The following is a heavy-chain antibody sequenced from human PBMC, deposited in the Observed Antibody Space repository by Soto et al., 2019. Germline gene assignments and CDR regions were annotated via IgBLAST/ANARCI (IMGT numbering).Heavy chain of an antibody. CDR1: GFSFSTSG. V-gene: IGHV3-33*01. J-gene: IGHJ4*02. D-gene: IGHD4-17*01. CDR2: IWWEGSES. CDR3: ARECECTVTAPGGGDFAS. Sequence: QVQLVQSGGGVVQPGGSLRLSCGASGFSFSTSGMHWVRQAPGKGLEWVAIIWWEGSESYYADSVKGRFTISRDNSIGRVYLQRRCLRVEGRRGFYGARECECTVTAPGGGDFASLGQGTLVTVSS.